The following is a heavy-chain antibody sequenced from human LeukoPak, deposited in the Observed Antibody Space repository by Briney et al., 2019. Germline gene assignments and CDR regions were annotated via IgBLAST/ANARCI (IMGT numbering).Heavy chain of an antibody. CDR3: ARGERPLDY. CDR1: GGSFSGYY. V-gene: IGHV4-34*01. Sequence: SETLSLTCAVYGGSFSGYYWSWIRQPPGKGLEWIGEINHSGSTNYNPSLKSRVTISVDTSKNQFSLKLSSVTAADTAVYYCARGERPLDYWGQGTLVTVSS. CDR2: INHSGST. J-gene: IGHJ4*02.